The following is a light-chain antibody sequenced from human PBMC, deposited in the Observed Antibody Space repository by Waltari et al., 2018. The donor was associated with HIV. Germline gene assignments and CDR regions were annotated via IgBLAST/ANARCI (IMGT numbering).Light chain of an antibody. J-gene: IGLJ2*01. Sequence: QSALTQPASVSGSPGQSITISCTGTSSDVGGYNYVSWYQQYPGKAPKLMIYAVSDRPSGVSNRFSGSKSGNTASLTISGLQVEDEADYYCSSYTSSTTLYVVFGGGTKLTVL. CDR2: AVS. CDR3: SSYTSSTTLYVV. V-gene: IGLV2-14*01. CDR1: SSDVGGYNY.